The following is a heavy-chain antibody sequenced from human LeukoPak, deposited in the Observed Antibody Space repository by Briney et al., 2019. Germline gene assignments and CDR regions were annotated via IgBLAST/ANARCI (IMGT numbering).Heavy chain of an antibody. CDR3: ARGQLTFWSGHFFDY. D-gene: IGHD3-3*01. CDR1: GGSISSGSYY. V-gene: IGHV4-61*02. CDR2: IYTSGST. Sequence: SETLSLTCTVSGGSISSGSYYWSWFRQPAGKGLEWIGRIYTSGSTNYNPSLKRRITISLDTSKNQFSLKLSSVTAADTAVYYCARGQLTFWSGHFFDYWGQGTLVTVSS. J-gene: IGHJ4*02.